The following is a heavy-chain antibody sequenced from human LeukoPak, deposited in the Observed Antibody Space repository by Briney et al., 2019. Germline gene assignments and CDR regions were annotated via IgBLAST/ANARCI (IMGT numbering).Heavy chain of an antibody. V-gene: IGHV3-21*01. CDR1: GFTFSSHS. J-gene: IGHJ4*02. D-gene: IGHD2-15*01. CDR3: ARGDCSGGSCYQDY. CDR2: ISSSSRYI. Sequence: GRSLRLSCAASGFTFSSHSMNWVRQAPGKGLEWVSYISSSSRYIYYADSVKGRFTISRDNAKNSLYLQMNSLRAEDTAVYYCARGDCSGGSCYQDYWGQGTLVTVSS.